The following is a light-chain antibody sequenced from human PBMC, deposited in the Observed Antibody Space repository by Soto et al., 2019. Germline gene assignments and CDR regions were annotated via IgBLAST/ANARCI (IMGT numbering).Light chain of an antibody. V-gene: IGLV2-14*01. CDR3: SSFTTSGTRV. Sequence: QSALTQPASVSGSPGQSITISCTGTSSDVGGYNYVSWYQQHPGKAPKVMIYEVSNRPSGVSNRFSGSKSGNTASLIISGLQAEDEADYYCSSFTTSGTRVFGGGTQLTVL. J-gene: IGLJ3*02. CDR1: SSDVGGYNY. CDR2: EVS.